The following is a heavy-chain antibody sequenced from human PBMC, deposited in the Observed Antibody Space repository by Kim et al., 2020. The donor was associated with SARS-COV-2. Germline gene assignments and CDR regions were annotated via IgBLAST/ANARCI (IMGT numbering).Heavy chain of an antibody. J-gene: IGHJ6*02. Sequence: ASVKVSCKASGDTFSGFYVHWVRQAPGQGLVWMGWINPNSGATNYAQKFQDRITLTRDTSISTGYMELNRLTSDDTAVYYCAREQGGLDVWGQWTPVTVS. D-gene: IGHD3-16*01. V-gene: IGHV1-2*02. CDR2: INPNSGAT. CDR1: GDTFSGFY. CDR3: AREQGGLDV.